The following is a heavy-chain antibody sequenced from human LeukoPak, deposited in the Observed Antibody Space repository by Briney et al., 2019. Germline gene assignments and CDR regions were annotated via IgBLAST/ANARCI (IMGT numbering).Heavy chain of an antibody. CDR1: GFTFSAYS. V-gene: IGHV3-48*01. CDR3: ARDSGTRDGYIFFDY. CDR2: ISSSSSTI. J-gene: IGHJ4*02. D-gene: IGHD5-24*01. Sequence: PGGSLRLSCAASGFTFSAYSMNWVRQAPGKGLEWVSYISSSSSTIYYADSVKGRFTIFRDNAKNSLSLQMNNLRAEDTAVYYCARDSGTRDGYIFFDYWGQGTLVTVSS.